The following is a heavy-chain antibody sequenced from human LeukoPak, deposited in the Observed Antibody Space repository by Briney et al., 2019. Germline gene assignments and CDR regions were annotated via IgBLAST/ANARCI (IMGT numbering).Heavy chain of an antibody. Sequence: GGSLRLSCAASGFTFSTFAMYWVRQAPGKGPEWVSGISANGGSSTYADSVRGRFTSSRDNSRNTLYLQMSSLRVDDTATYYCTKSTDYWYYGMDVWGQRTTVTVSS. CDR1: GFTFSTFA. CDR3: TKSTDYWYYGMDV. CDR2: ISANGGSS. J-gene: IGHJ6*02. D-gene: IGHD2-8*02. V-gene: IGHV3-23*01.